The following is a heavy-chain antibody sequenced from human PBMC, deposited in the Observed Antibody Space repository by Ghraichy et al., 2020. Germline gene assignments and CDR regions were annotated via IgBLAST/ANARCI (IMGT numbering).Heavy chain of an antibody. CDR2: IYWDGDK. J-gene: IGHJ3*02. D-gene: IGHD7-27*01. Sequence: SGPTLVKPTQTLTLTCTFSGFSFSTSGVGVGWIRQPPGEALEWLALIYWDGDKCYSPSLKSRLTITKDTSTNQVVLTMTNMGPVDTATYYCAHRLMNWVWGAFDIWGQGTMVTVSS. V-gene: IGHV2-5*02. CDR3: AHRLMNWVWGAFDI. CDR1: GFSFSTSGVG.